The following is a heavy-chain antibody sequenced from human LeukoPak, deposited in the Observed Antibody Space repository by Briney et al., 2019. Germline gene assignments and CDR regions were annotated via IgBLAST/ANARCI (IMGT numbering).Heavy chain of an antibody. J-gene: IGHJ6*03. CDR2: ISGSGGST. CDR1: GFTFSSYG. V-gene: IGHV3-23*01. D-gene: IGHD6-13*01. Sequence: GGTLRLSCAASGFTFSSYGMSWVRQAPGKGLEWVSAISGSGGSTYYADSVKGRFTIYRDNYKNKLYLQMNSLRAEDTAVYYCAKDREFGSSSWYEYYYYYMDVWGKGTTVTVSS. CDR3: AKDREFGSSSWYEYYYYYMDV.